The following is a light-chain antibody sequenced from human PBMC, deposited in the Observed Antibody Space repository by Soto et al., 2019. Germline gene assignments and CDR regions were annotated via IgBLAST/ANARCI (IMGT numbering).Light chain of an antibody. V-gene: IGLV2-11*01. CDR3: CSYAGTYTFV. CDR2: DVS. J-gene: IGLJ1*01. Sequence: QSALTQPRSMSGSPGQSVTMSCTGTSSDVGGYNYVSWYQHHPGKAPKLMIYDVSKRPSGVPDRFSGSRSGNTASLTISGLQADDEADYYCCSYAGTYTFVFGTGTKVTVL. CDR1: SSDVGGYNY.